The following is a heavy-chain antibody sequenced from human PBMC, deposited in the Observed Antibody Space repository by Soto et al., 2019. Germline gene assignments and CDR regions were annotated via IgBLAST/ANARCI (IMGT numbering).Heavy chain of an antibody. J-gene: IGHJ4*02. V-gene: IGHV4-39*01. CDR2: IYYSGRT. Sequence: QLQLQASGPGLVKPSETLSLTCTVSGGSISSSSYYWGWIRQPPGKGLEWIGGIYYSGRTYYNPSLKSRVTISVDTSKNQFSLKLSSVTAADTAEYYCARIYYDSVFDYWGQGTLVTVSS. D-gene: IGHD3-22*01. CDR3: ARIYYDSVFDY. CDR1: GGSISSSSYY.